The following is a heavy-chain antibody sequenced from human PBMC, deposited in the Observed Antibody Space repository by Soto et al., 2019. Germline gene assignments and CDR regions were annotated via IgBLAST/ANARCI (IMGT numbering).Heavy chain of an antibody. J-gene: IGHJ4*02. CDR3: TTGGVTGQGIYHFED. D-gene: IGHD2-2*01. V-gene: IGHV3-74*01. Sequence: PGGSLRLSCAASGFTFTSYWIHWVRQAPGKGLVWVSRIKSDGTTTTYADSVKGRFTISRDNAKNTVFLQMNSLGEENTTVYNSTTGGVTGQGIYHFEDWGQGTRVTVSS. CDR2: IKSDGTTT. CDR1: GFTFTSYW.